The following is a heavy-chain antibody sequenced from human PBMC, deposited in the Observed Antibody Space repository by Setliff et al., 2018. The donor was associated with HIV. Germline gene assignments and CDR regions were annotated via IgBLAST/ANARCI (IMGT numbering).Heavy chain of an antibody. Sequence: ASVKVSCKVSTFTFTDYILYWVRQAPGQTLEWMGQIYPKNGETVYAEKFYGRLTITADTSTDTTYMKLSSLRSEDTAVYYCATGRIPGIPAVIVYWGQGTLVTVSS. V-gene: IGHV1-69-2*01. CDR1: TFTFTDYI. D-gene: IGHD6-13*01. CDR2: IYPKNGET. J-gene: IGHJ4*02. CDR3: ATGRIPGIPAVIVY.